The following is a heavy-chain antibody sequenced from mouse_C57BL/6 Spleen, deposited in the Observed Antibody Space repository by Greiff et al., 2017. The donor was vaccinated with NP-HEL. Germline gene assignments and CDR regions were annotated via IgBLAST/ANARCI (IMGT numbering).Heavy chain of an antibody. CDR3: ARKGYDYLYWYFDV. V-gene: IGHV3-6*01. CDR1: GYSITSGYY. CDR2: ISYDGSN. Sequence: EVQLQESGPGLVKPSQSLSLTCSVTGYSITSGYYWNWIRQFPGNKLEWMGYISYDGSNNYNPSLKNRISITRDTSKNQFFLKLNSVTTEDTATYYCARKGYDYLYWYFDVWGTGTTVTVSS. D-gene: IGHD2-4*01. J-gene: IGHJ1*03.